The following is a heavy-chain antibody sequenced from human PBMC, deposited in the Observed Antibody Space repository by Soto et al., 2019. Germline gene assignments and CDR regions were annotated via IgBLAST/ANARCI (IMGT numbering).Heavy chain of an antibody. Sequence: AGGSLRLSCAASGFTFSSYWISWVRQAPGKGLEWVANIKQDGSEKYYVDSVKGRFTISRDNAKNSLYLQMNSLRAEDTAVYYCAREGTYDFWSGYYFTLDYYYYGMDVWGQGTTVTVSS. J-gene: IGHJ6*02. CDR1: GFTFSSYW. V-gene: IGHV3-7*03. CDR2: IKQDGSEK. CDR3: AREGTYDFWSGYYFTLDYYYYGMDV. D-gene: IGHD3-3*01.